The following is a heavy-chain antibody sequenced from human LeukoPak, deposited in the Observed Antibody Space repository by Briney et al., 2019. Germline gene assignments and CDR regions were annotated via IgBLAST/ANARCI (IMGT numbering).Heavy chain of an antibody. CDR3: AKRDYYESSGYRPLFDY. D-gene: IGHD3-22*01. CDR1: GFTFSSYA. CDR2: ITGSGGKT. V-gene: IGHV3-23*01. Sequence: GGSLRLSCAASGFTFSSYAMSWVRQAPGKGLEWVSGITGSGGKTYYADSVKGRFTISRDNSKNTLFLQMNSLRAEDTAVYYCAKRDYYESSGYRPLFDYWGQGTLVTVSS. J-gene: IGHJ4*02.